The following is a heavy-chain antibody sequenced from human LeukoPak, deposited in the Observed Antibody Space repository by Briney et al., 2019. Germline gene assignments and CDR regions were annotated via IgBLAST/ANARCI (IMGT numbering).Heavy chain of an antibody. CDR1: GFTFSSYA. Sequence: GGSLRLSCAASGFTFSSYAMSWVRQAPGKGLEWVSAISGSGGSTYYADSVKGRFTISRDNSKNTLYLQMNSLRAEDTAVYYCAKAAVDYYGSGSPFDYWGLGTLVTVSS. V-gene: IGHV3-23*01. D-gene: IGHD3-10*01. CDR2: ISGSGGST. J-gene: IGHJ4*02. CDR3: AKAAVDYYGSGSPFDY.